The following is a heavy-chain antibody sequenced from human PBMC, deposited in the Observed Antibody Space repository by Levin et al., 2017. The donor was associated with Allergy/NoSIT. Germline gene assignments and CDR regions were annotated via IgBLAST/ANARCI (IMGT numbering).Heavy chain of an antibody. V-gene: IGHV4-39*01. CDR3: ANAYCGGDCYVADTFDI. CDR2: IHYSGTT. J-gene: IGHJ3*02. CDR1: GGSIRRTFHY. D-gene: IGHD2-21*02. Sequence: SQTLSLTCSVSGGSIRRTFHYWGWIRQPPGTGLEWIGTIHYSGTTHYTSSLKSRVTMSVDTSQNQFSLKLQSVTAADTAMYYCANAYCGGDCYVADTFDIWGRGTWVTVSS.